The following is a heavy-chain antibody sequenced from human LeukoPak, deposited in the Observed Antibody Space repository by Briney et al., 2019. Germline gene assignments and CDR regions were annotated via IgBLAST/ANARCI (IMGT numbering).Heavy chain of an antibody. CDR3: ARFYPDYYDSSGGDAFDI. V-gene: IGHV4-31*03. CDR1: GGSISSGGYY. J-gene: IGHJ3*02. Sequence: PSQTLSLTCTVSGGSISSGGYYWSWIRQHPGKGLEWIGYIYYSGSTYYNPSLKSRVTISVDTSKNQFSLKLSSVTAADTAVYYCARFYPDYYDSSGGDAFDIWGQGTMVTVSS. CDR2: IYYSGST. D-gene: IGHD3-22*01.